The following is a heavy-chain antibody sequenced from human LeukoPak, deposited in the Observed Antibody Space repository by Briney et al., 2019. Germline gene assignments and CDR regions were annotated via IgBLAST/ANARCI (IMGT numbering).Heavy chain of an antibody. V-gene: IGHV3-7*05. CDR3: AGSGY. Sequence: PGGSLRLSCAASGFTFSVYWMTWVRQAPGKGLEWVASIRKDGSDKYFVDSVKGRFTISRDNAKNSLYLQMNSLRAEDTAVYYCAGSGYWGQGTLVTVSS. CDR1: GFTFSVYW. D-gene: IGHD2-8*02. CDR2: IRKDGSDK. J-gene: IGHJ4*02.